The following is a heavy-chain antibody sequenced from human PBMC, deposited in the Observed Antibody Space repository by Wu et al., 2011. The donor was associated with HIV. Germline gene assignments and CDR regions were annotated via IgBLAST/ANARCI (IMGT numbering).Heavy chain of an antibody. CDR2: ISVYNGNT. J-gene: IGHJ4*02. V-gene: IGHV1-18*04. D-gene: IGHD6-19*01. CDR1: GYTFTNYG. CDR3: ARGGLTGPMGSGWSEFDF. Sequence: QVQLVQSGSEVKKPGASVKVSCKTSGYTFTNYGINWVRQAPGQGLEWMGWISVYNGNTNYAQKFQDRVFMTTDTSTGTAYMDLRKLRSDDTAVYFCARGGLTGPMGSGWSEFDFWGPGVLVTVSA.